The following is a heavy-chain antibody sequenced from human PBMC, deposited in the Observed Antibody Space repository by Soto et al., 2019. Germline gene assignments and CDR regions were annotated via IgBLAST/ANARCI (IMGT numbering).Heavy chain of an antibody. D-gene: IGHD3-22*01. CDR2: IYYSGST. CDR3: ARDLPATYYYDNAPPGRAFDI. J-gene: IGHJ3*02. Sequence: SETLSLTCTVSGGSISSGDYYWSWIRQPPGKGLEWIGYIYYSGSTYYNPSLKSRVTISVDTSKNQFSLKLSSVTAADTAVYYCARDLPATYYYDNAPPGRAFDIWGQGTMVTVSS. CDR1: GGSISSGDYY. V-gene: IGHV4-30-4*01.